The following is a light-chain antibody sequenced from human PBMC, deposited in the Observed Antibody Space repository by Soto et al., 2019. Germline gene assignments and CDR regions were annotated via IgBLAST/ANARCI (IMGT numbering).Light chain of an antibody. CDR1: QSVSSSY. CDR2: GAS. J-gene: IGKJ1*01. Sequence: EIVLTQSPGTLSLSPGERATLSCRASQSVSSSYLAWYQQKPGQAPRLLIYGASRRATGIPDRFSGSGSGTDFTLTISSLQSEDFAVYYCQQYNNWPRTFGQGTKVEIK. CDR3: QQYNNWPRT. V-gene: IGKV3-20*01.